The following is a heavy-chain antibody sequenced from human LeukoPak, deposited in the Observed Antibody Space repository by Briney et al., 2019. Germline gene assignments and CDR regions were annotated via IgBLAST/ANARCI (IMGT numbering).Heavy chain of an antibody. CDR2: IYSGTST. CDR3: AREALSYNLGRSAFDI. D-gene: IGHD1-14*01. CDR1: GFTVSSNY. J-gene: IGHJ3*02. V-gene: IGHV3-66*01. Sequence: GGSLRLSCAASGFTVSSNYMSWVHQAPGKGLEWVSVIYSGTSTYYADSVKGRFTISRDNSKNTLYLQMNSLRAEDTAVYYCAREALSYNLGRSAFDIWGQGTMVTVSS.